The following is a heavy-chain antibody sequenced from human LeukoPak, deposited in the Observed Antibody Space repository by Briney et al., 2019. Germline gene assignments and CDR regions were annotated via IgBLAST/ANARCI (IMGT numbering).Heavy chain of an antibody. Sequence: SETLSLTCTVSGGSIGSDYWTWIRQPPGKGLEYIGYIYYAGGTNYNPALKSRVTISVDTSKNQFSLKLSSVPAADTAVYFCAKYGNSGWVIDNWGQGTLVTVSS. D-gene: IGHD6-19*01. CDR1: GGSIGSDY. J-gene: IGHJ4*02. V-gene: IGHV4-59*08. CDR3: AKYGNSGWVIDN. CDR2: IYYAGGT.